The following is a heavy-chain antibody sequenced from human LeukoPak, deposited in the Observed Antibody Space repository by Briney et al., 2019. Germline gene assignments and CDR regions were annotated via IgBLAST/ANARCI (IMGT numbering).Heavy chain of an antibody. CDR3: ARGTLLGSSSSLLFDY. Sequence: SETLSLTCAVYGGSFSGYYWSWIRQPPGKGLEWIGSIYHSGSTYYNPSLKSRVTISVDTSKNQFSLKLSSVTAADTAVYYCARGTLLGSSSSLLFDYWGQGTLVTVSS. J-gene: IGHJ4*02. CDR2: IYHSGST. V-gene: IGHV4-34*01. D-gene: IGHD6-13*01. CDR1: GGSFSGYY.